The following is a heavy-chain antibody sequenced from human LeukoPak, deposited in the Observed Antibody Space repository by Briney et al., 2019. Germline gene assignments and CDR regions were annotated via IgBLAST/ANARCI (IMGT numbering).Heavy chain of an antibody. CDR3: ARDRTMIPWKELGYYYYGMDV. CDR1: GFTFSSYA. Sequence: PGGSLRLSCAASGFTFSSYAMSWVRQAPGKGLEWVSSISSSSSYIYYADSVKGRFTISRDNAKNSLYLQMNSLRAEDTAVYYCARDRTMIPWKELGYYYYGMDVWGQGTTVTVSS. CDR2: ISSSSSYI. J-gene: IGHJ6*02. D-gene: IGHD3-22*01. V-gene: IGHV3-21*01.